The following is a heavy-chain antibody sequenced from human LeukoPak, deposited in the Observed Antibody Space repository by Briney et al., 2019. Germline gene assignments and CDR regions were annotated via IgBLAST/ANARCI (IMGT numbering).Heavy chain of an antibody. D-gene: IGHD4-17*01. V-gene: IGHV1-24*01. CDR1: GYTLSDLA. CDR3: ATRNFGDYGAFDI. Sequence: ASVKVSCKVSGYTLSDLAMHWVRLAPGKGLEWMGGLDPEDGEAIYAQPLQGRVTMTEDTSSDTAYMVLSSLRSEDTAVYYCATRNFGDYGAFDIRGQGTMVTVSS. CDR2: LDPEDGEA. J-gene: IGHJ3*02.